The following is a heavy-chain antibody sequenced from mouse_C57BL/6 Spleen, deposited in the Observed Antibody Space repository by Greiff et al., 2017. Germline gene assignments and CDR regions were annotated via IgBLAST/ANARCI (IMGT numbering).Heavy chain of an antibody. D-gene: IGHD2-4*01. CDR3: ARFYYDYDGCAY. CDR1: GYTFTDYY. Sequence: EVQLQQSGPELVKPGASVKISCKASGYTFTDYYMNWVKQSHGKSLEWIGDINPNNGGTSYNQKFKGKATLTVDKSSSTAYMELRSLTSEDSAVYYCARFYYDYDGCAYWGQGTLVTVSA. CDR2: INPNNGGT. V-gene: IGHV1-26*01. J-gene: IGHJ3*01.